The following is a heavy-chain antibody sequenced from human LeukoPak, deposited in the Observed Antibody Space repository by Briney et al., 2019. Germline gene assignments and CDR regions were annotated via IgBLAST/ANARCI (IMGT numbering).Heavy chain of an antibody. Sequence: NPSETLSLTCTVFGDSISNSYWSWIRQPPGKGLEWIGDIYNIGNTNYNPSLKSRVTISEDTSKNKFSLRLSSVTAADTAVYFCARTVHYSSGWSPTYYFDYWGQGTLVTVSS. CDR2: IYNIGNT. J-gene: IGHJ4*02. V-gene: IGHV4-59*01. CDR1: GDSISNSY. D-gene: IGHD6-19*01. CDR3: ARTVHYSSGWSPTYYFDY.